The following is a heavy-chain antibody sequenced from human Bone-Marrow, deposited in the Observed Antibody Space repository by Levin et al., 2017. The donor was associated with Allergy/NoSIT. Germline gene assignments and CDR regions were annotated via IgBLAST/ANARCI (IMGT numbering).Heavy chain of an antibody. V-gene: IGHV4-59*01. J-gene: IGHJ6*03. CDR3: ARSGSHVAYYYMDV. Sequence: SETLSLTCTVSGGSISSYYWTWIRQPPGKGLEWIGYIYYSGSTNYNPSLKSRVTISVDTSKNQFSLKLSSVTAADTAVYYCARSGSHVAYYYMDVWGKGTSVTVSS. D-gene: IGHD1-26*01. CDR2: IYYSGST. CDR1: GGSISSYY.